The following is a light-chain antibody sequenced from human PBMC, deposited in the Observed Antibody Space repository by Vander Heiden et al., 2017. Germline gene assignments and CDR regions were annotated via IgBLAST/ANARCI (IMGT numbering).Light chain of an antibody. CDR3: QQSYSTPPLT. Sequence: DIQMTQPPSSMSASVGARVTITCRPSQSISSYLNWYQQNPGKAPQHLIYSASSLQSGVPSKFSGGGSCTDFLPTISSLQPEDFATYYCQQSYSTPPLTFGGGTKVEIK. CDR2: SAS. V-gene: IGKV1-39*01. CDR1: QSISSY. J-gene: IGKJ4*01.